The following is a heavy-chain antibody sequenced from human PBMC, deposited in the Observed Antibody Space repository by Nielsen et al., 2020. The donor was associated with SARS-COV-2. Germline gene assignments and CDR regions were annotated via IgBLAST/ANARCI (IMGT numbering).Heavy chain of an antibody. D-gene: IGHD3-16*01. J-gene: IGHJ6*04. Sequence: GESLKISCAASGFTFSNAWMSWVRQAPGKGLEWVGRIKSKTDGGTTDYAAPVKGRFTISRDDSKNTLYLQMNSLKTEDTAVYYCTPQLGFWMDVWGKGTTVNVSS. CDR2: IKSKTDGGTT. CDR1: GFTFSNAW. CDR3: TPQLGFWMDV. V-gene: IGHV3-15*01.